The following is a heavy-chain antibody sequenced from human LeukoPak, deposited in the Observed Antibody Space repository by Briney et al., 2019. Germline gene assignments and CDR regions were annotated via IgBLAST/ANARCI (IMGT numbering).Heavy chain of an antibody. J-gene: IGHJ4*02. V-gene: IGHV4-39*07. Sequence: PSETLSLTCTVSGGSISSSSYYWGWIRQPPGKGLEWIGSIYYSGSTYYNPSLKSRVTISVDTSKNQFSLKLSSVTAADTAVYYCARARFLEWLSRWGQGTLVTVSS. D-gene: IGHD3-3*01. CDR1: GGSISSSSYY. CDR2: IYYSGST. CDR3: ARARFLEWLSR.